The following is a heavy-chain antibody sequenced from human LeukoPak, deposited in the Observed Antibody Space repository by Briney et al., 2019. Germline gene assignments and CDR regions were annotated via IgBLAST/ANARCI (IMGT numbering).Heavy chain of an antibody. CDR3: ARGAFCTNGVCYTPRMDV. V-gene: IGHV1-8*01. CDR1: GYTFTNYD. D-gene: IGHD2-8*01. J-gene: IGHJ6*03. CDR2: MNPNSGNT. Sequence: ASVKVSCKASGYTFTNYDISWVRQATGQGLEWMGWMNPNSGNTGYAEKFQGRVTMTRDTSISTAYMELSSLRSDDTAVYYCARGAFCTNGVCYTPRMDVWGKGATVTVSS.